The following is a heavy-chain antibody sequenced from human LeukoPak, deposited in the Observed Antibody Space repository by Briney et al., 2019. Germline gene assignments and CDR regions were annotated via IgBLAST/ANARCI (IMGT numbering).Heavy chain of an antibody. Sequence: GGSLRLSCAASGFTFSSYGMHWVRQAPRKGLEWVAFIRYDGSNKYCADSVKGRFTISRDNSKNTLYLQMNSLRPEDTAVYYCAKDRGLTGDLRGFDYWGQGTLVTVSS. V-gene: IGHV3-30*02. D-gene: IGHD7-27*01. CDR3: AKDRGLTGDLRGFDY. CDR1: GFTFSSYG. CDR2: IRYDGSNK. J-gene: IGHJ4*02.